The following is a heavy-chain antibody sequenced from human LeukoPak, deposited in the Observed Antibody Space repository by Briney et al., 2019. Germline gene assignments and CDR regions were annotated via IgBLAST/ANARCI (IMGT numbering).Heavy chain of an antibody. V-gene: IGHV7-4-1*02. J-gene: IGHJ6*03. D-gene: IGHD5-18*01. CDR3: AXXXXXXXLWSNYYYYYMDV. CDR2: INTNTGNP. Sequence: ASVKVSCKASGYTFTSYAMNWVRQAPGQGLEWMGWINTNTGNPTYAQGFTGRFVFSLDTSVSTAYLQISSLKAEDTAVYYCAXXXXXXXLWSNYYYYYMDVWGKGTTVTVSS. CDR1: GYTFTSYA.